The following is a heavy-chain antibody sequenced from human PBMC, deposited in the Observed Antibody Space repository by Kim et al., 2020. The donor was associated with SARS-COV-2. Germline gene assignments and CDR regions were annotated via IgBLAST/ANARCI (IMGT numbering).Heavy chain of an antibody. Sequence: ASVKVFCKASGYTFTRYAMNWVRQAPGQGLEWIGWINTNTGNPTYAQGFTGRFVFSLDTSVSTAYLQISNLKAEDTAVYYCATAGAPYGPARDTPVATTPDYWGRGTLVTVSS. CDR2: INTNTGNP. D-gene: IGHD5-12*01. CDR3: ATAGAPYGPARDTPVATTPDY. V-gene: IGHV7-4-1*02. J-gene: IGHJ4*02. CDR1: GYTFTRYA.